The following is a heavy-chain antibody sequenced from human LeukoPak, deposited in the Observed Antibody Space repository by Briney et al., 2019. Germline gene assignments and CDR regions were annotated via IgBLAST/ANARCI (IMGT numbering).Heavy chain of an antibody. CDR3: VRTGPFDY. J-gene: IGHJ4*02. D-gene: IGHD1-1*01. CDR1: GFTFSSYG. Sequence: GGSLRLSCAASGFTFSSYGMHWVRQAPGKGLEWVAFIRYDGSNKYYADSVKGRFTIFRDNSKNTLYLQMNSLRAEDTAVYYCVRTGPFDYWGQGTLVTVSS. CDR2: IRYDGSNK. V-gene: IGHV3-30*02.